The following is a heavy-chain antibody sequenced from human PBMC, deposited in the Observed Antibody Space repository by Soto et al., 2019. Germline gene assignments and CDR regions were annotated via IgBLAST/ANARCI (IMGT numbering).Heavy chain of an antibody. CDR2: INHSGST. Sequence: SETLSLTCAVYGGSFSGYYWSWIRQPPGKGLEWIGEINHSGSTNYNPSLKSRVTISVDTSKNQFSLKLSSVTAADTAVYYCARDHDILTGYPLDYWGQGTLVTSPQ. D-gene: IGHD3-9*01. CDR1: GGSFSGYY. CDR3: ARDHDILTGYPLDY. V-gene: IGHV4-34*01. J-gene: IGHJ4*02.